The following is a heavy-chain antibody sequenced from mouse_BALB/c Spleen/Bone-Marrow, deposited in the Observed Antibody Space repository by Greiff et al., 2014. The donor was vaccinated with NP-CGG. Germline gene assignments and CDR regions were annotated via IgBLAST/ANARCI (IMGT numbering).Heavy chain of an antibody. CDR2: IYPSDSYT. CDR1: GYTFTSYW. CDR3: TTSFTTATAY. V-gene: IGHV1-69*02. Sequence: QVQLQQSGAELVRPGASVKLSCEASGYTFTSYWINWVKQRPGQGLEWIGNIYPSDSYTNYNQKFKDKATLTVDKSSSTAYMQLSSPTSEDSAVYYCTTSFTTATAYWGQGTLVTVSA. J-gene: IGHJ3*01. D-gene: IGHD1-2*01.